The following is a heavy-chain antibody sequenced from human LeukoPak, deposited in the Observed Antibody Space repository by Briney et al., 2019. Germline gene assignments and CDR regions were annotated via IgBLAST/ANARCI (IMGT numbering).Heavy chain of an antibody. CDR1: GFTFSSYG. D-gene: IGHD6-19*01. V-gene: IGHV3-30*02. CDR3: AKDMSAQWLAGGGGAFDI. J-gene: IGHJ3*02. Sequence: PGGSLRLSCAASGFTFSSYGMHWVRQAPGKGLEWVAFKRCDGSNKYYADSVKGRFTISRDNSKNTLYLQMNSLRAEDTAVYYCAKDMSAQWLAGGGGAFDIWGQGTMVTVCS. CDR2: KRCDGSNK.